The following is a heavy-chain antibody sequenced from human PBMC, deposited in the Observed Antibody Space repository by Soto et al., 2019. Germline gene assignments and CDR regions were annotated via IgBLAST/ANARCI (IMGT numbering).Heavy chain of an antibody. Sequence: PSETLSLTCAVYGGSFSGYYWSWIRQPPGKGLEWIGEINHSGSTNYNPSLKSRVTISVDTSKNQFSLKLSSVTAADTAVYYRAGGQLGPIVVVPAANSYYYYGMDVWGQGTTVTVSS. D-gene: IGHD2-2*01. V-gene: IGHV4-34*01. CDR2: INHSGST. CDR3: AGGQLGPIVVVPAANSYYYYGMDV. J-gene: IGHJ6*02. CDR1: GGSFSGYY.